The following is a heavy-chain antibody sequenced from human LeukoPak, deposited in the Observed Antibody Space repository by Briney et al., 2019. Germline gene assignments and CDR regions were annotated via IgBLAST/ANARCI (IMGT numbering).Heavy chain of an antibody. CDR3: ARREVGTTFYYYYYMDV. V-gene: IGHV4-61*09. CDR1: GDSISSANYY. D-gene: IGHD1-26*01. CDR2: IYISGST. J-gene: IGHJ6*03. Sequence: PSETLSLTCTVSGDSISSANYYWSWIRQPAGKGLEWIGHIYISGSTNYNPSLKSRVTMSVDTSKNQFSLKLTSVTAADTAVYYCARREVGTTFYYYYYMDVWGKGTTVTVS.